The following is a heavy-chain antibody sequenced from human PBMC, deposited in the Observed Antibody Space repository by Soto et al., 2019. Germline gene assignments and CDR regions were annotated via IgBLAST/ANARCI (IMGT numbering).Heavy chain of an antibody. J-gene: IGHJ4*02. CDR1: GFTFSSYG. V-gene: IGHV3-30*18. D-gene: IGHD5-18*01. CDR3: AKGSTAMTYFDY. CDR2: ISYDGSNK. Sequence: QVQLVESGGGVVQPGRSLRLSCAASGFTFSSYGMHWVRQAPGMGLEWVAVISYDGSNKYYADSVKGRFTISRDNSKNTVYLQMNSSRAEDTAVYYCAKGSTAMTYFDYWGQGTLVTVSS.